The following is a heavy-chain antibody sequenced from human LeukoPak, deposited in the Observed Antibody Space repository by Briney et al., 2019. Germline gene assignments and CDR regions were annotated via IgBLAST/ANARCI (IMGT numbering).Heavy chain of an antibody. CDR3: AKGVRAYCSSTSCYHIDC. CDR2: ISGGGGTT. Sequence: GGSLRLSCAASGFTFSNYAMNWVRQAPGKGLEWVSAISGGGGTTYYADSVKGRFTISRDSSRNTLYLRVNSLRADDTAVYYCAKGVRAYCSSTSCYHIDCWGQGTLVTVSS. V-gene: IGHV3-23*01. J-gene: IGHJ4*02. CDR1: GFTFSNYA. D-gene: IGHD2-2*01.